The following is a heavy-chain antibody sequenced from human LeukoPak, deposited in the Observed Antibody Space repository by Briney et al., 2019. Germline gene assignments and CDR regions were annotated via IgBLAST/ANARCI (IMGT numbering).Heavy chain of an antibody. Sequence: GGSLRLSCAASGFTFSSYAMSWVRQAPGKGLEWVSVISGSGGKTYYADFVKGRFTISRDNSKNTPYLQMNSLRAEDTAVYYCAKGPIEAAANGLYFDYWGQGTLVTVSS. J-gene: IGHJ4*02. D-gene: IGHD6-13*01. CDR3: AKGPIEAAANGLYFDY. V-gene: IGHV3-23*01. CDR1: GFTFSSYA. CDR2: ISGSGGKT.